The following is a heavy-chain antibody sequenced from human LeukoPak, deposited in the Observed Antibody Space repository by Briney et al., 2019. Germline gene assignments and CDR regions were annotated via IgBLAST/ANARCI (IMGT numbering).Heavy chain of an antibody. D-gene: IGHD2-2*02. CDR1: GGSFSGYY. V-gene: IGHV4-34*01. CDR2: INQSGST. Sequence: SETLSLTCAVYGGSFSGYYWSWIRQPPGKGLEWIGEINQSGSTNYNPSLKRRVTISVDTSKNQFSLKLSSVTAADTAVYYCAKENIVVVPAAIWYYYYYMDVWGKGTTVTVSS. J-gene: IGHJ6*03. CDR3: AKENIVVVPAAIWYYYYYMDV.